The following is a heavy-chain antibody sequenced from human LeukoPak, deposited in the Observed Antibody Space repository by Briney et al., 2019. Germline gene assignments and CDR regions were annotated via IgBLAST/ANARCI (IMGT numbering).Heavy chain of an antibody. CDR1: GDSVSSNSAA. V-gene: IGHV6-1*01. CDR3: VRDVNWGKLLS. D-gene: IGHD7-27*01. CDR2: TYYRYKWYN. J-gene: IGHJ5*02. Sequence: SQTLSLTCAISGDSVSSNSAAWIWIRQSPSRGLEWLGRTYYRYKWYNDYAVSVKSRITINTDTSKIQFSLQLNSVTPEDTAIYDCVRDVNWGKLLSWGQGTLVTVSS.